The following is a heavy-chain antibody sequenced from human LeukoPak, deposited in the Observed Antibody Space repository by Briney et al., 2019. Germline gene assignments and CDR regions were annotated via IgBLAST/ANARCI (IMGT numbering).Heavy chain of an antibody. Sequence: ASVKVSCKASGGTFSSYAISWVRQAPGQGLEWMGGIIPIFGTANYAQKFQGRVTITADESTSTAYMELSSLRSEDTAVYYCARSGSDFWSGYPHFDYWGQGTLVTVSS. J-gene: IGHJ4*02. CDR1: GGTFSSYA. CDR2: IIPIFGTA. D-gene: IGHD3-3*01. CDR3: ARSGSDFWSGYPHFDY. V-gene: IGHV1-69*13.